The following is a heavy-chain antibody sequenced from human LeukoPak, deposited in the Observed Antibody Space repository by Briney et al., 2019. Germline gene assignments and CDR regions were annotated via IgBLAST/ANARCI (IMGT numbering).Heavy chain of an antibody. CDR3: ARDGD. CDR2: IYYSGST. V-gene: IGHV4-59*01. Sequence: SETLSLTCTVSGGSISSYYWSWIRQPPGKGLEWIGYIYYSGSTNYNPSLKSRVTISVDTSKNQFSLKLSSVTAAVTAVYYCARDGDWGQGTLVTVSS. CDR1: GGSISSYY. D-gene: IGHD3-16*01. J-gene: IGHJ4*02.